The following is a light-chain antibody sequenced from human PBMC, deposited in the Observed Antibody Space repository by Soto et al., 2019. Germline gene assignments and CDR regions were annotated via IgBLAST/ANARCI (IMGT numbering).Light chain of an antibody. J-gene: IGLJ3*02. V-gene: IGLV2-11*01. Sequence: QSALTQPRSVSGSPGQSVTISCTGTTSDVGSYNYVSWYQQHPDKVPKLVIYDVNRRPSGVPDRFSGSKSGNTASLTISGLQTEDEGDYYCCSYAGSYSWLFGGGTKLTVL. CDR2: DVN. CDR3: CSYAGSYSWL. CDR1: TSDVGSYNY.